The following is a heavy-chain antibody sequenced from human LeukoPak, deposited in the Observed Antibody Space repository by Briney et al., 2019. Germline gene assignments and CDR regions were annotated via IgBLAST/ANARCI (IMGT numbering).Heavy chain of an antibody. CDR3: AREGSYCNNGVCYYYYMDV. D-gene: IGHD2-8*01. Sequence: SETLSLTCTVSGGSISSYYWSWIRQPAGKGLEWIGRIYTGGRTNYNASLKGRVTMSVDTSKNQFSLKLSSVTAADTAVYYCAREGSYCNNGVCYYYYMDVWGKGTTVTVSS. CDR2: IYTGGRT. J-gene: IGHJ6*03. CDR1: GGSISSYY. V-gene: IGHV4-4*07.